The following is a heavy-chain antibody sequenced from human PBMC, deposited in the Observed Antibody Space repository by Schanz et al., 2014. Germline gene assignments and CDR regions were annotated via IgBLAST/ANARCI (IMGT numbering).Heavy chain of an antibody. Sequence: EVQLLESGGGLVQPGGSLRLSCAASGFTFTNYAMSWVRQAPGKGLEWVSAISGGGGTTYYTDSVKGRFTISRDNAKNTLYLQMNSLRAEDTAVYYCARPALWFGDNCFDPWGQGTLVTVSS. J-gene: IGHJ5*02. CDR3: ARPALWFGDNCFDP. V-gene: IGHV3-23*01. CDR1: GFTFTNYA. CDR2: ISGGGGTT. D-gene: IGHD3-10*01.